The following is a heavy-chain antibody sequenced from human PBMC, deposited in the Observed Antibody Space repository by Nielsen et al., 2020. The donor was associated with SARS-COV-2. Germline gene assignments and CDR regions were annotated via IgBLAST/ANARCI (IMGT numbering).Heavy chain of an antibody. CDR3: ARVAGPPEGYYYGMDV. J-gene: IGHJ6*02. CDR2: ISSSGSTI. V-gene: IGHV3-48*01. CDR1: GFTFSNAW. Sequence: GESLKISCAASGFTFSNAWMSWVRPAPGKGLEWVAYISSSGSTIYYPDSVKGRFTISRDNAKNSLFLQMNSLRAEDTAVYYCARVAGPPEGYYYGMDVWGQGTTVTVSS.